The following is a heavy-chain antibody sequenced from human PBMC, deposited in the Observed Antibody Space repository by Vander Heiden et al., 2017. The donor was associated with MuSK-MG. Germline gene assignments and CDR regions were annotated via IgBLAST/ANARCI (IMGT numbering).Heavy chain of an antibody. Sequence: EVQLLESGGGLVQPGGSLRLSCAASGFTFSRYAMSWVRQAPGKGLEWVSAISGSGGSTYYADSVKGRFTISRDNSKNTLYLQMNSLRAEDTAVYYCAKGGIVATITNYWGQGTLVTVSS. CDR1: GFTFSRYA. CDR2: ISGSGGST. J-gene: IGHJ4*02. V-gene: IGHV3-23*01. CDR3: AKGGIVATITNY. D-gene: IGHD5-12*01.